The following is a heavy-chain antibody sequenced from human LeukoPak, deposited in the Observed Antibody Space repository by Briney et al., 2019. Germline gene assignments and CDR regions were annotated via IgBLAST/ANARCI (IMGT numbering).Heavy chain of an antibody. V-gene: IGHV4-34*01. CDR1: GALISANY. CDR2: INHSGST. Sequence: SETLSLTCSVSGALISANYWFWIRQSAGKGLEWIGEINHSGSTNYNPSLKSRVTISVDTSKNQFSLKLSSVTAADTAVYYCARGRRYCSGGSCYYFDYWGQGTLVTVSS. CDR3: ARGRRYCSGGSCYYFDY. D-gene: IGHD2-15*01. J-gene: IGHJ4*02.